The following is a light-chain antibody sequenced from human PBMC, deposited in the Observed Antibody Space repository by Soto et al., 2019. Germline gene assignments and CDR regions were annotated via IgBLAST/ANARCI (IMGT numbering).Light chain of an antibody. V-gene: IGKV3-20*01. CDR1: QSVSSSY. J-gene: IGKJ1*01. CDR3: MQALQTPLT. CDR2: GAS. Sequence: EVVLTQSPGTLSLSPGERATLSCRASQSVSSSYLAWYQQKPGQAPRLLIYGASSRATGIPDRFSGSGSGTDFTLKISRVEAEDVGVYYCMQALQTPLTFGQGTKV.